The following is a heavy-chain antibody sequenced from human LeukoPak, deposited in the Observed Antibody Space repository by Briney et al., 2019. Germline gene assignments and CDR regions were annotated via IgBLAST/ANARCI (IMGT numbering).Heavy chain of an antibody. V-gene: IGHV3-23*01. CDR1: GFTFSSYG. D-gene: IGHD3-22*01. Sequence: PGGTLRLSCAASGFTFSSYGMSWVRQAPGKGLEWVSATSSSDAGTYYADSVRGRFTISRDNSKNTLYLQMNSLRAEDTAVYYCARVRITMIVVVMLHAFDIWGQGTMVTVSS. CDR3: ARVRITMIVVVMLHAFDI. CDR2: TSSSDAGT. J-gene: IGHJ3*02.